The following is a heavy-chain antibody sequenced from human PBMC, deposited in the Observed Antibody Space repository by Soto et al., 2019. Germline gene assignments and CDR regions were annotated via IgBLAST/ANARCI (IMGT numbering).Heavy chain of an antibody. CDR2: IYYSGST. D-gene: IGHD4-4*01. V-gene: IGHV4-30-4*01. J-gene: IGHJ4*02. CDR3: ASSVTTFIYFDY. CDR1: GGSISSGDYY. Sequence: SETLSLTCTVSGGSISSGDYYWSWIRQPPGKGLEWIGYIYYSGSTYYNPSLKSRVTISVDTSKNQFSLKLSSVTAADTAVYYCASSVTTFIYFDYWGQGTLVTVSS.